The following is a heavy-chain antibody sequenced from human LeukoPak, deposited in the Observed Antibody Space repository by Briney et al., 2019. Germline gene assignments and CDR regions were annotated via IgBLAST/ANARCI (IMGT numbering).Heavy chain of an antibody. D-gene: IGHD4-17*01. CDR1: GYTSTNYY. CDR3: AREDYGDYYLDY. V-gene: IGHV1-46*01. J-gene: IGHJ4*02. Sequence: ASVKVSCKASGYTSTNYYIHWVRQAPGQGLEWMGMINPSGGSTSYAQKFQGRVTMTRDTSTNTVYMELSSLRSEDTAVYYCAREDYGDYYLDYWGQGTLVTVSS. CDR2: INPSGGST.